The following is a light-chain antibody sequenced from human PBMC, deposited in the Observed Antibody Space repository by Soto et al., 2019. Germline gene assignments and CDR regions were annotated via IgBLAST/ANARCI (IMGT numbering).Light chain of an antibody. CDR2: DAS. CDR3: QQYNSYVA. CDR1: QSISSW. V-gene: IGKV1-5*01. J-gene: IGKJ4*01. Sequence: DIQVTQSPSTLSASVGDRVTITCRASQSISSWLAWYQQKPGEALKLLIFDASTLESGVPSRFSGSRSGTEFILTISSLQPDDFATYYCQQYNSYVAFGGGTKVDIK.